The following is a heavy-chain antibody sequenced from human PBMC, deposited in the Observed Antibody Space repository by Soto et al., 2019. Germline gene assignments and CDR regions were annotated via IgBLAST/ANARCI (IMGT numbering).Heavy chain of an antibody. J-gene: IGHJ6*02. V-gene: IGHV3-7*03. CDR2: IKQDGSEK. D-gene: IGHD6-13*01. CDR1: GFTFSSYW. Sequence: GGSLRLSCAASGFTFSSYWMSWVRQAPGKGLEWVANIKQDGSEKYYVDSVKGRFTISRDNAKNSLYLQMNSLRAEDTAVYYCARGGIAAAGQTNYYYYGMDVWGQGTTVTVSS. CDR3: ARGGIAAAGQTNYYYYGMDV.